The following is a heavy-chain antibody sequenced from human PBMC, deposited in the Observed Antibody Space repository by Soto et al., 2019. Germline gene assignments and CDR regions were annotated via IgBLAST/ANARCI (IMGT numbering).Heavy chain of an antibody. CDR3: PRGRDGDNGYYYYGMDV. D-gene: IGHD4-17*01. V-gene: IGHV1-18*01. CDR2: ISAYNRNT. Sequence: AAVKVSCKASGYTFTSYGISWVREAPGQGLEWMGWISAYNRNTNYAQKLQGRVTMTTDTSTSTAYMERGSLRSDDTAVYYCPRGRDGDNGYYYYGMDVWGQGSTVTVSS. CDR1: GYTFTSYG. J-gene: IGHJ6*02.